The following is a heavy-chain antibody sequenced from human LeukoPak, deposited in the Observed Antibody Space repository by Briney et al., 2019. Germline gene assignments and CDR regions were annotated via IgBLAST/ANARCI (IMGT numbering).Heavy chain of an antibody. CDR3: ARDFRYSSGWYGTKVYYFDY. V-gene: IGHV3-21*01. J-gene: IGHJ4*02. Sequence: GGSLRLSCAASGFTFSSYSMNWVRQAPGKGLEWVSSISSSSSYIYYADSVKGRFTISRDNAKNSLYLQMNSLRAEDTAVYYCARDFRYSSGWYGTKVYYFDYWGQGTLVTVSS. D-gene: IGHD6-19*01. CDR1: GFTFSSYS. CDR2: ISSSSSYI.